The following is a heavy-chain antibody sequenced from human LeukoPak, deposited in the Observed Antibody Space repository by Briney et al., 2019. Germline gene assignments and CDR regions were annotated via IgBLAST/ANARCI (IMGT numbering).Heavy chain of an antibody. Sequence: GGSLRLSCAASGFTFSSYWMSWVRQAPGKGLEWVANIKQDGSEKYYVDSVEGRFTISRDNAKNSLYLQMNSLRAEDTAVYYCAKQLGYCSDGSCYFPYWGQGTLVTVSS. D-gene: IGHD2-15*01. CDR3: AKQLGYCSDGSCYFPY. J-gene: IGHJ4*02. CDR2: IKQDGSEK. V-gene: IGHV3-7*03. CDR1: GFTFSSYW.